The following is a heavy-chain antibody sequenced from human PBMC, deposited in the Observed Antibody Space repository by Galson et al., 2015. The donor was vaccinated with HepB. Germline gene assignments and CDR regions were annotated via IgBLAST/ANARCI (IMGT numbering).Heavy chain of an antibody. Sequence: SLRLSCAASGFTFSTYNMHWVRQAPGKGLEWVAVISYDGSNKYYADSVKGRFTISRDNSKNTLYLQMNSLRAEDTAVYYCARALVLRGRYCSSTSCYTGSAYWGQGTLVTVSS. CDR2: ISYDGSNK. CDR3: ARALVLRGRYCSSTSCYTGSAY. D-gene: IGHD2-2*02. CDR1: GFTFSTYN. V-gene: IGHV3-30*19. J-gene: IGHJ4*02.